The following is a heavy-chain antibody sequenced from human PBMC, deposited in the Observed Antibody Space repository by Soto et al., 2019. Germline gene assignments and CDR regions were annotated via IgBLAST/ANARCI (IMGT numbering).Heavy chain of an antibody. CDR2: IRSKANSYAT. CDR3: TSFLEGRRVGTLGLTKPIH. Sequence: QPGGSLRLSCAASGFTFSGSAMHWVRQASGKGLEWVGRIRSKANSYATAYAASVKGRFTISRDDSKNTAYLQMNSLKTEDTAVYYCTSFLEGRRVGTLGLTKPIHWGQGTLVTVSS. D-gene: IGHD2-8*01. J-gene: IGHJ4*02. CDR1: GFTFSGSA. V-gene: IGHV3-73*01.